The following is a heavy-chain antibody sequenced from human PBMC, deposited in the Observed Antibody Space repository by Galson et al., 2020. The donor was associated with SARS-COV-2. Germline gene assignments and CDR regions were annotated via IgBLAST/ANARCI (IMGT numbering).Heavy chain of an antibody. CDR1: GFTFSSYG. CDR3: AKDGTYYDFWRGYPSPYYYFGSDG. J-gene: IGHJ6*02. D-gene: IGHD3-3*01. CDR2: ISYDGSNK. V-gene: IGHV3-30*18. Sequence: TGGSLRLSCAASGFTFSSYGMHWVRQAPGKGLEWVAVISYDGSNKYYAESVKGRFTISRDTSKNTLYLQMNSLRAEDTAVYYCAKDGTYYDFWRGYPSPYYYFGSDGWGQGTTVTVSS.